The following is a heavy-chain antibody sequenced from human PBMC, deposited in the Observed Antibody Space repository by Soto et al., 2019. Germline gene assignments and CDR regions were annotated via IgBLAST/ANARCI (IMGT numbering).Heavy chain of an antibody. CDR1: GFTFSSYS. D-gene: IGHD4-4*01. CDR2: ISSSSSYI. V-gene: IGHV3-21*01. J-gene: IGHJ6*02. CDR3: ARDRNYRYYGMDV. Sequence: EVQLVESGGGLVKPGGSLRLSCAASGFTFSSYSMNWVRQAPGKGLEWVSSISSSSSYIYYADSVKGRFTISRDNAKNSLYQQMNSLRAEDPAVYYCARDRNYRYYGMDVWGQGTTVTVSS.